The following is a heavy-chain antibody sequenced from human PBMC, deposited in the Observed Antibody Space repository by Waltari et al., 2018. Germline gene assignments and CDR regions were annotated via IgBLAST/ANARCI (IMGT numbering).Heavy chain of an antibody. CDR2: INPNSGGT. J-gene: IGHJ3*02. D-gene: IGHD3-22*01. Sequence: QVQLVQSGAEVKKPGASVKVSCKASGYTFTGYYMHWVRQAPGQGLEWMGWINPNSGGTNYAQKFQGRVTMTRDTSISTAYMELSRLRSDDTAVYYCARESITKIVVVITTPDAFDIWGQGTMVTVSS. V-gene: IGHV1-2*02. CDR3: ARESITKIVVVITTPDAFDI. CDR1: GYTFTGYY.